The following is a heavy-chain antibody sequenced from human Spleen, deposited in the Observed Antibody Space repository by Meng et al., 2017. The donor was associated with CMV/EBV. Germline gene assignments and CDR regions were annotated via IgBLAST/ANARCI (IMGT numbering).Heavy chain of an antibody. Sequence: SVKVSCKASGGTFTSYTFNWVRQAPGQGLEWMGRIVPILGMADYAQNFQGRVTITADKSTSTTYMELSSLRSDDTAVYYCARCYYDSSGYYRLDYWGQGTLVTVS. CDR1: GGTFTSYT. D-gene: IGHD3-22*01. CDR3: ARCYYDSSGYYRLDY. CDR2: IVPILGMA. V-gene: IGHV1-69*02. J-gene: IGHJ4*02.